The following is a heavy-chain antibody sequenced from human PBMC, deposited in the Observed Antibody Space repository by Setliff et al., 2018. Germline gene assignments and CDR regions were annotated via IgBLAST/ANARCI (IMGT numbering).Heavy chain of an antibody. Sequence: SETLSLTCSVAGGSMSNYFWSWVRRPPGKGLEWIGFISSGGSTIYSPSLKSRVTISVDTSKNHFSLNLRSVTAADTAVYYCARLSPYNTGPPFDYWGQGTLVTVSS. V-gene: IGHV4-59*08. CDR3: ARLSPYNTGPPFDY. J-gene: IGHJ4*02. CDR2: ISSGGST. CDR1: GGSMSNYF. D-gene: IGHD2-8*02.